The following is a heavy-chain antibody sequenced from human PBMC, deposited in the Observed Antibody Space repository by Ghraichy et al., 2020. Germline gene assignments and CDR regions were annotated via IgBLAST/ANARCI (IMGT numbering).Heavy chain of an antibody. D-gene: IGHD3-10*01. CDR2: ISYDGTNK. J-gene: IGHJ4*02. Sequence: GGSLRLSCAASGFTFSSYGIHWVRQAPGKGLEWVAVISYDGTNKFYGDSVKGRFTISRDNSKNTVFLQMTSLTGEDTAVYYCARDGVLVRGENFFDYWGQGTLVTVSS. CDR1: GFTFSSYG. V-gene: IGHV3-30*03. CDR3: ARDGVLVRGENFFDY.